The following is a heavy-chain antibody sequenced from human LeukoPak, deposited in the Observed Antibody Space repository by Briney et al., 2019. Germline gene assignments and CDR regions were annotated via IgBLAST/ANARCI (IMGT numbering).Heavy chain of an antibody. CDR2: IYPGDSDT. CDR3: ARLSVLVPCSTTICPPGSIIY. J-gene: IGHJ4*02. V-gene: IGHV5-51*01. D-gene: IGHD2-2*01. CDR1: GYSFTSYW. Sequence: GESLKISCKGSGYSFTSYWIGWVRQMPGKGLEWMGIIYPGDSDTRYSPSFQGQVTISADKSIGTAYLQWSSLEASDTAMYYCARLSVLVPCSTTICPPGSIIYWGQGTLVTVSS.